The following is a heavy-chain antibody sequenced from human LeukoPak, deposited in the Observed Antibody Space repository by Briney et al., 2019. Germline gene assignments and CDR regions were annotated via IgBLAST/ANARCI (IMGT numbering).Heavy chain of an antibody. J-gene: IGHJ6*03. Sequence: GASVKVSCKASGYTFTSYDINWVRQATGQGLEWMGWISAYNGNTNYAQKLQGRVTMTTDTSTSTAYMELRSLRSDDTAVYYCARRAGAAADYYYYYMDVWGKGTTVTVSS. D-gene: IGHD6-13*01. V-gene: IGHV1-18*01. CDR1: GYTFTSYD. CDR3: ARRAGAAADYYYYYMDV. CDR2: ISAYNGNT.